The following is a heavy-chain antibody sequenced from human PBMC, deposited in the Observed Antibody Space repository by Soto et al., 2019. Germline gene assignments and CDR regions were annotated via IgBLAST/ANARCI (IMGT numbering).Heavy chain of an antibody. CDR3: ARGTGRITLVRGVRWFDP. CDR2: INHSGST. J-gene: IGHJ5*02. V-gene: IGHV4-34*01. D-gene: IGHD3-10*01. Sequence: PSETLSLTCAVYGGSFSGYYWSWIRQPPGKGLEWIGEINHSGSTNYNPSLKSRVTISVDTSKNQFSLKLSSVTAADTAVYYCARGTGRITLVRGVRWFDPWGQGTLVTVSS. CDR1: GGSFSGYY.